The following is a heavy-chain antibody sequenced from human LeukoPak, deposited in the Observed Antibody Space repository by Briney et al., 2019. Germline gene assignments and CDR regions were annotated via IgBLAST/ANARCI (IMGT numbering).Heavy chain of an antibody. J-gene: IGHJ5*02. CDR1: GFYFSAYL. Sequence: GGSLRLSCVASGFYFSAYLMRWVRQAPGKGLEWVANIKQDGSQEFYLDSVKCRFTISRDNGNNSLYLHMSRLRIEDTAVYYCARDLKGFNLWGQGALVSVSS. V-gene: IGHV3-7*04. CDR3: ARDLKGFNL. CDR2: IKQDGSQE.